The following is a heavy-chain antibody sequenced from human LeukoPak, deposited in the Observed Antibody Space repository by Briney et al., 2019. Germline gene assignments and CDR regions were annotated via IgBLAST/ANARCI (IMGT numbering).Heavy chain of an antibody. V-gene: IGHV3-21*01. CDR2: ISSSSSYI. D-gene: IGHD2-2*02. CDR3: ARDQDIVVVPAAINGMDV. J-gene: IGHJ6*02. CDR1: GFTFSSYS. Sequence: PGGSLRLSCAASGFTFSSYSMTWVRQAPGKGLEWVSSISSSSSYIYYADSVKGRFTISGDNAKNSLYLQMNSLRAEDTAVYYCARDQDIVVVPAAINGMDVWGQGTTVTVSS.